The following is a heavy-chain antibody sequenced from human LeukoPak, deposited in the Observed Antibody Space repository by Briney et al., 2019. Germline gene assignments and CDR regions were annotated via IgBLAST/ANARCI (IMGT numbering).Heavy chain of an antibody. J-gene: IGHJ6*03. D-gene: IGHD4-23*01. Sequence: GGSLRLSCAASGFTVSSNYMSWVRQAPGKGLEWVSVIYSGGSTYYADSVKGRFTISRDNSKNTLYLQMNSLRAEDTAVYYCARVEDYGGNSFQYYYYYMDVWGKGTTVTVSS. CDR1: GFTVSSNY. V-gene: IGHV3-66*02. CDR2: IYSGGST. CDR3: ARVEDYGGNSFQYYYYYMDV.